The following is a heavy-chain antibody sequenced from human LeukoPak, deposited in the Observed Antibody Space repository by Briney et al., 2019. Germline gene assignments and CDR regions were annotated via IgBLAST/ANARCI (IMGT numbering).Heavy chain of an antibody. CDR2: INPSGGTT. J-gene: IGHJ4*02. V-gene: IGHV1-46*01. CDR1: GYTFTRYY. D-gene: IGHD3-22*01. Sequence: GASVKVSCKASGYTFTRYYMYWVRQAPGQGLEWMGIINPSGGTTNYAQKFQGRVTMTRDTSTSTVYMELSSLRSEDTAVYYCARGLHIRLYDSRGYFGYWGQGTVVTVSS. CDR3: ARGLHIRLYDSRGYFGY.